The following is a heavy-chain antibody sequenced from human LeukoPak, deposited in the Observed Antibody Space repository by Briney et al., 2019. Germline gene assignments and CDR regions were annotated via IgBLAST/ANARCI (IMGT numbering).Heavy chain of an antibody. Sequence: SETLSLTCAVYGGSFSGHYWSWIRQPPGKGLEWIGEINHSGSTNYNPSLKSRVTMSVDTSKNQFSLKLSSVTAADTAVYYCARDTGDIFNYWGQGTLVTVSS. CDR2: INHSGST. D-gene: IGHD3-9*01. CDR3: ARDTGDIFNY. V-gene: IGHV4-34*01. J-gene: IGHJ4*02. CDR1: GGSFSGHY.